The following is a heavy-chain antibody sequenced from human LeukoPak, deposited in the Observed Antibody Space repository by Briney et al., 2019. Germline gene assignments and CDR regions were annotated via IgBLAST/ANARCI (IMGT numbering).Heavy chain of an antibody. CDR3: ARESGYHGSGFDP. D-gene: IGHD3-10*01. CDR2: INPNSGGT. V-gene: IGHV1-2*02. CDR1: GYTFSAYY. J-gene: IGHJ5*02. Sequence: GASVKVSCTASGYTFSAYYMHWVRQAPGQGLEWMGWINPNSGGTNYAQKFQVRGTMTRDTSISTAYMELSRLRSDDTAVYYCARESGYHGSGFDPWGQGTLVTVSS.